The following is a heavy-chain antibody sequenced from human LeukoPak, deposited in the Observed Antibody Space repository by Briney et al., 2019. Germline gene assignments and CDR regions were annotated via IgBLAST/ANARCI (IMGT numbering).Heavy chain of an antibody. CDR2: IYHSGST. Sequence: SETLSLTCTVSGGSISNHYWSWIRQPPGKGLEWIGNIYHSGSTYYNPSLKSRVTISIDTSKNQFSLKLSSVTAADTAVYYCARANYDILTDYCYAFDIWGQGTMVTVSS. D-gene: IGHD3-9*01. CDR1: GGSISNHY. V-gene: IGHV4-59*08. CDR3: ARANYDILTDYCYAFDI. J-gene: IGHJ3*02.